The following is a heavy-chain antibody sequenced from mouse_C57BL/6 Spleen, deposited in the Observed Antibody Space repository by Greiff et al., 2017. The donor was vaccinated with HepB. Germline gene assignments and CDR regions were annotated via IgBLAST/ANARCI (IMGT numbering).Heavy chain of an antibody. J-gene: IGHJ4*01. D-gene: IGHD2-5*01. CDR2: IYPGDGDT. CDR3: AIILTTSPYAMDY. Sequence: QVQLQQSGPELVKPGASVKISCKASGYAFSSSWMNWVKQRPGKGLEWIGRIYPGDGDTNYNGKFKGKATLTADKSSSTAYMQLSSLTSEDSAVYFCAIILTTSPYAMDYWGQGTSVTVSS. V-gene: IGHV1-82*01. CDR1: GYAFSSSW.